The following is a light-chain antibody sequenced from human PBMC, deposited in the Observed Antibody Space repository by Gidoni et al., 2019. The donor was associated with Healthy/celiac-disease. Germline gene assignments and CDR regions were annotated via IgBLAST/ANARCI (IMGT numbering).Light chain of an antibody. V-gene: IGKV1-39*01. CDR3: QQSYSTPWT. CDR2: AAS. J-gene: IGKJ1*01. Sequence: ASVGDRVTITCRASQSISSYLNWYQQKPGKAPKLLIYAASSLQSGVPSRFSGSGSGTDFTLTISSLQPEDFATYYCQQSYSTPWTFGQGTRVEIK. CDR1: QSISSY.